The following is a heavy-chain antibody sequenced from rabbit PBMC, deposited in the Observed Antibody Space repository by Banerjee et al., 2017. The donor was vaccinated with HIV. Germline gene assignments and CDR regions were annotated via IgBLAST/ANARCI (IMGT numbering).Heavy chain of an antibody. CDR3: ARNVAYVGNGASYYFDL. CDR2: INTSSGNT. CDR1: GFSFSNRYY. Sequence: QEQLVESGGGLVQPEGSLTLTCTASGFSFSNRYYMYWVRQAPGKGLEWIACINTSSGNTVYASWAKGRFTISKTSSTTVTLQMTSLTAADTATCFCARNVAYVGNGASYYFDLWGQGTLVTVS. V-gene: IGHV1S45*01. J-gene: IGHJ4*01. D-gene: IGHD4-2*01.